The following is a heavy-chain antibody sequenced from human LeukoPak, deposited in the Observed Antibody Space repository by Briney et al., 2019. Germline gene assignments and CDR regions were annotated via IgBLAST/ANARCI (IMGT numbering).Heavy chain of an antibody. CDR2: INTDESGT. CDR3: ARESTFCTNDSCWRPGDY. J-gene: IGHJ4*02. V-gene: IGHV3-74*01. D-gene: IGHD2-8*01. CDR1: GFTFRNHW. Sequence: GGSLRLSCAASGFTFRNHWMHWVRQAPGEGLVWVSRINTDESGTTYADSVKGRFTISRDNAKNTLYLQMNSLRVEDTAVYSCARESTFCTNDSCWRPGDYWGQGTLVTVSS.